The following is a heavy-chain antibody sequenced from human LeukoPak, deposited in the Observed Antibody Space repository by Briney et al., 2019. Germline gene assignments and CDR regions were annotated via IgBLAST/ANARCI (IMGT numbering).Heavy chain of an antibody. J-gene: IGHJ4*02. V-gene: IGHV1-2*02. Sequence: ASVKVSCEASGYTFTSYGISWLRQAPGQGLEWMGWINPNSGGTNYAQKFQGRVTMTRDTSISTAYMELSRLRSDDTAVYYCARDLRYYDSSGYFEVDYWGQGTLVTVSS. CDR3: ARDLRYYDSSGYFEVDY. D-gene: IGHD3-22*01. CDR2: INPNSGGT. CDR1: GYTFTSYG.